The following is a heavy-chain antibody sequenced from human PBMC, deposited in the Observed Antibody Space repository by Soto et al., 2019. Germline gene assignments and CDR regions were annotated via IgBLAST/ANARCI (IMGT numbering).Heavy chain of an antibody. Sequence: KASETLSLTCTVSGGSISSGDYYWSWIRQPPGKGLEWIGYTYYSGSTYYSPSLKSRVTISVDTSKNQFSLKLSSVTAADTAVYYCARDVGYYDSSGYSGTTNWFDPWGQGTLVTVSS. CDR2: TYYSGST. V-gene: IGHV4-30-4*01. D-gene: IGHD3-22*01. CDR3: ARDVGYYDSSGYSGTTNWFDP. J-gene: IGHJ5*02. CDR1: GGSISSGDYY.